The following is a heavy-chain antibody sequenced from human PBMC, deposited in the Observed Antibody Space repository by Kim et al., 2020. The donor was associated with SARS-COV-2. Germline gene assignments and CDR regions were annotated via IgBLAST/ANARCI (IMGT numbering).Heavy chain of an antibody. Sequence: GGSLRLSCAASGFIFSHYGINWVRRAPGKGLEWLAFISFNGMNKYYAESVNGRFAVSRDDSQSTVYLELNTLRDEDTAVYYCARGNYYDVLTGVFDPGGQGTPVSVSS. CDR3: ARGNYYDVLTGVFDP. J-gene: IGHJ5*02. CDR2: ISFNGMNK. D-gene: IGHD3-9*01. V-gene: IGHV3-30*03. CDR1: GFIFSHYG.